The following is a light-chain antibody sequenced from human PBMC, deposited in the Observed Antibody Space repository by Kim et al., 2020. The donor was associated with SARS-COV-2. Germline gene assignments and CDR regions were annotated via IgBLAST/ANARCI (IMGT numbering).Light chain of an antibody. Sequence: GQRVTISCSGSSSNIGSNTVNWYRQLPGTAPNLLIYSNNQRPSGVPGRCSGSKSGTSASLAISGLQSEDEADYYCAAWDDSLNGPVFGGGTQLTVL. CDR1: SSNIGSNT. CDR2: SNN. CDR3: AAWDDSLNGPV. V-gene: IGLV1-44*01. J-gene: IGLJ3*02.